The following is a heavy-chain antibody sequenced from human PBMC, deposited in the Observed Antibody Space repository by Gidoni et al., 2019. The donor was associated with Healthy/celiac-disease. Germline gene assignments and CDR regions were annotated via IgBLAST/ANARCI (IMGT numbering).Heavy chain of an antibody. J-gene: IGHJ4*02. CDR2: IYYSGST. Sequence: QLQLQESGPGLVKPSETLSLTCTVSGGSISSSSYYWGWIRQPPGKGLEWIGSIYYSGSTYYNPSLKSRVTISVDTSKNQFSLKLSSVTAADTAVYYCARHRGHDYGDFFDYWGQGTLVTVSS. D-gene: IGHD4-17*01. V-gene: IGHV4-39*01. CDR3: ARHRGHDYGDFFDY. CDR1: GGSISSSSYY.